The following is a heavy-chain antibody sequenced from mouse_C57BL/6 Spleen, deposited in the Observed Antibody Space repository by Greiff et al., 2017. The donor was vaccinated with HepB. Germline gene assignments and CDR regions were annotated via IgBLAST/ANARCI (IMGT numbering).Heavy chain of an antibody. CDR1: GYTFTSYW. CDR2: IDPSDSET. CDR3: ARSDYYGSSNAMDY. V-gene: IGHV1-52*01. D-gene: IGHD1-1*01. Sequence: VKLQQPGAELVRPGSSVKLSCKASGYTFTSYWMHWVKQRPIQGLEWIGNIDPSDSETHYNQKFKDKATLTVDKSSSTAYMQLSSLTSEDSAVYYCARSDYYGSSNAMDYWGQGTSVTVSS. J-gene: IGHJ4*01.